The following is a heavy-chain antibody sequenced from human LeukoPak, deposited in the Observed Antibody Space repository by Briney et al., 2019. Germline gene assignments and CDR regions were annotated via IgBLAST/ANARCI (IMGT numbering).Heavy chain of an antibody. Sequence: ASVKVPCKASGGTFSSYAISWVRQAPGQGLEWMGRIIPIFGTANYAQKFQGRVTITADKSTSTAYMELSSLRSEDTAVYYCARGVSPGITGTTEDYWGQGTLVTVSS. D-gene: IGHD1-20*01. CDR1: GGTFSSYA. CDR2: IIPIFGTA. CDR3: ARGVSPGITGTTEDY. J-gene: IGHJ4*02. V-gene: IGHV1-69*06.